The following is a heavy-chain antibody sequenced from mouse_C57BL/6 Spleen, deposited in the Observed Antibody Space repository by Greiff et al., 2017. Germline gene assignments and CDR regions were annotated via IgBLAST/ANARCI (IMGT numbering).Heavy chain of an antibody. J-gene: IGHJ1*03. CDR3: VSEGNWDDWYFDV. CDR1: GFSFNTYA. CDR2: IRSKSNNYAT. Sequence: EVQLVESGGGLVQPKGSLKLSCAASGFSFNTYAMNWVRQAPGKGLEWVARIRSKSNNYATYYADSVKDRFTISRDDSKSMLYLQMNNLKTEDTAMYYCVSEGNWDDWYFDVWGTGTTVTVSS. V-gene: IGHV10-1*01. D-gene: IGHD4-1*01.